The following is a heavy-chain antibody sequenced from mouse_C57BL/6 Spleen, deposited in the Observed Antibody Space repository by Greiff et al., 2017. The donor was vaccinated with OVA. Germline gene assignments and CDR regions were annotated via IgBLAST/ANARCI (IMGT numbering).Heavy chain of an antibody. D-gene: IGHD4-1*01. CDR2: IYPGDGDT. J-gene: IGHJ2*01. CDR3: ARRSNDY. CDR1: GYAFSSSW. Sequence: VQRVESGPELVKPGASVKISCKASGYAFSSSWMNWVKQRPGKGLEWIGRIYPGDGDTNYNGKFKGKATLTADKSSSTAYMQLSSLTSEDSAVYFCARRSNDYWGQGTTLTVSS. V-gene: IGHV1-82*01.